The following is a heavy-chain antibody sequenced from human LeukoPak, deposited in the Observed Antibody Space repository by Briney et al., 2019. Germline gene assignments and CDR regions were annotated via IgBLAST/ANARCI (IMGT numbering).Heavy chain of an antibody. V-gene: IGHV3-66*01. D-gene: IGHD6-13*01. CDR2: IYSGGST. CDR3: ARGIAAAGTWDWFDP. J-gene: IGHJ5*02. CDR1: GFTVSSNY. Sequence: GGSLRLSCAASGFTVSSNYMSWVRQAPGKGLEWVSVIYSGGSTYYADSVKGRFTISRDNSKNTLYLQMNSLRAENTAVYYCARGIAAAGTWDWFDPWGQGTLVTVSS.